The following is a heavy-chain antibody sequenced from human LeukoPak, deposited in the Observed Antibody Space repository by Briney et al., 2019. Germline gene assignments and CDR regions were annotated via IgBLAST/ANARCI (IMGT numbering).Heavy chain of an antibody. V-gene: IGHV4-34*01. D-gene: IGHD2-2*01. CDR2: INHSGST. Sequence: SETLSLTCAVYGGSFSGYYWSWIRQPPGKGLEWIGEINHSGSTNYNPSLKSRVTISVDTSKNQFSLKLSSVTASDTAVYYCARGGWRYHLHWGQGTLVTVPS. J-gene: IGHJ4*02. CDR3: ARGGWRYHLH. CDR1: GGSFSGYY.